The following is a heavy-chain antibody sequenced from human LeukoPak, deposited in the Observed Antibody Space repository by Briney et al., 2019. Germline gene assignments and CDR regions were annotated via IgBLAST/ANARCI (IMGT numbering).Heavy chain of an antibody. D-gene: IGHD6-13*01. CDR1: GGSISSSNW. J-gene: IGHJ5*02. CDR2: IYHSGST. Sequence: SGTLSLTCAVSGGSISSSNWWSWVRQPPGRGLEWIGEIYHSGSTNYNPSLKSRVTISVDKSKNQFSLKLSSVTAADTAVYYCARVPYSSSWPGFDPWGQGTLVTVSS. CDR3: ARVPYSSSWPGFDP. V-gene: IGHV4-4*02.